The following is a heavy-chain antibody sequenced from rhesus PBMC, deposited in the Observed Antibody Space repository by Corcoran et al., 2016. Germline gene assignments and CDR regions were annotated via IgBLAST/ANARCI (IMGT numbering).Heavy chain of an antibody. V-gene: IGHV4-93*02. D-gene: IGHD2-21*01. CDR2: IYGSGGST. Sequence: QVQLQESGPAVVKPSETLSLTCAVSGGSIRSSNWWSWIRQSPGKGLEWIGGIYGSGGSTEYNPSLKSRVTISIDTSKNQFSLKLSSVTAADTAVYYCARHPGLVVVATVYFDYWGQGVLVTVSS. CDR3: ARHPGLVVVATVYFDY. CDR1: GGSIRSSNW. J-gene: IGHJ4*01.